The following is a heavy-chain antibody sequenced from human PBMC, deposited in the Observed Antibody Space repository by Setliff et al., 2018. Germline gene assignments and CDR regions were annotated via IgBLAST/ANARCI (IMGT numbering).Heavy chain of an antibody. Sequence: ASVKVSCKASGFTSTNYAIHWVRQAPGQRPECMGWIHAGNGDTKYSQKFQGRVTLTTVTSATTAYLAVSGLTSEDTAVYYSARGECNDNGCYRAPDYWGQGTLVTVSS. V-gene: IGHV1-3*01. CDR1: GFTSTNYA. D-gene: IGHD2-15*01. J-gene: IGHJ4*02. CDR2: IHAGNGDT. CDR3: ARGECNDNGCYRAPDY.